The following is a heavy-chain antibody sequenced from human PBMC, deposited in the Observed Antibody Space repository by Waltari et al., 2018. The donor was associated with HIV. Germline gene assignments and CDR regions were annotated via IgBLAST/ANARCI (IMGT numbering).Heavy chain of an antibody. J-gene: IGHJ4*02. Sequence: QVQLVQSGAEVKTPGSSVKVSCKASGGTFSSYAISWVRPAPGQGLEWMGGIIPIFGTANYAQKFQCRVTITADESTSTAYMELSSLRSEDTAVYYCARDIHDYGDYTDWGQGTLVTVSS. CDR3: ARDIHDYGDYTD. CDR2: IIPIFGTA. CDR1: GGTFSSYA. D-gene: IGHD4-17*01. V-gene: IGHV1-69*13.